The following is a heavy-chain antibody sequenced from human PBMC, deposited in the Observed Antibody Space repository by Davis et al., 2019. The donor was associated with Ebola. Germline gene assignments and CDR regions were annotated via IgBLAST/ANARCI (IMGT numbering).Heavy chain of an antibody. Sequence: HTGGSLRLSCAASGFSFSYFWMHWVRHAPGKGLVWVSRIKTDGSMTGYGDSVQGRFTISRDNAKNTLYLQMNDLRAEDTAVYYCAREGKIFGLDYWGQGALVSVSS. J-gene: IGHJ4*02. D-gene: IGHD3-3*01. CDR1: GFSFSYFW. CDR3: AREGKIFGLDY. CDR2: IKTDGSMT. V-gene: IGHV3-74*01.